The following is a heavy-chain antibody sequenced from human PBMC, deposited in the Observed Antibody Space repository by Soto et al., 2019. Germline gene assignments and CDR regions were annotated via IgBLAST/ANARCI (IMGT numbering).Heavy chain of an antibody. Sequence: QVQLVQSGAEVKKPGASVKVSCKASGYTFTSYGISWVRQAPGQGLEWMGWISAYNGNTNYAQKLQGRVTMTTDTPANTAHMELRSLRSDDTAVYYCARDKGLGYSGCDSPFDYWGQGTLVTVSS. CDR2: ISAYNGNT. CDR3: ARDKGLGYSGCDSPFDY. J-gene: IGHJ4*02. D-gene: IGHD5-12*01. CDR1: GYTFTSYG. V-gene: IGHV1-18*01.